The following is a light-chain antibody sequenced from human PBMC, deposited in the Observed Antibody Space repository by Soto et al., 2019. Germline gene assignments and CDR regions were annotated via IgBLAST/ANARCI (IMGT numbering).Light chain of an antibody. CDR2: DAS. CDR1: QGISSY. Sequence: IPVAPSPSCPTGSVGARETTTFRASQGISSYLAWYQQKPGKAPKLLIYDASTLQSGVPSRFSGSGSGTDFTLTISSLQPEDFATYYCQQLNSYPITFGQGTRLEIK. V-gene: IGKV1-9*01. J-gene: IGKJ5*01. CDR3: QQLNSYPIT.